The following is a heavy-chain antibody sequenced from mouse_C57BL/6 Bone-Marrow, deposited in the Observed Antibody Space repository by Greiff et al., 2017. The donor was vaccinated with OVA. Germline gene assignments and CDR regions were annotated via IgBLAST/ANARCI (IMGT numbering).Heavy chain of an antibody. CDR2: INPSSGYT. CDR3: ASSYYGSSHNYAMDY. V-gene: IGHV1-7*01. D-gene: IGHD1-1*01. CDR1: GYTFTSYW. Sequence: QVQLKQSGAELAKPGASVKLSCKASGYTFTSYWMHWVKQRPGQGLEWIGYINPSSGYTKYNQKFKDKATLTADKSSSTAYMQLSSLTYEDSAVYYCASSYYGSSHNYAMDYWGQGTSVTVSS. J-gene: IGHJ4*01.